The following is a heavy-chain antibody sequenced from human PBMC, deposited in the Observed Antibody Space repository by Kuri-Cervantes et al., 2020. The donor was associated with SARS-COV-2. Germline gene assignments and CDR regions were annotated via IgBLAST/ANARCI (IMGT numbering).Heavy chain of an antibody. J-gene: IGHJ4*02. CDR1: GGSISSYY. Sequence: GSLRLSRTVSGGSISSYYWSWIRQPPGKGLEWIGYIYYSGSTNYNPSLKSRVTISVDTSKNQFSLKLSSVTAADTAVYYCARWPSWSGSIDYWGQGTLVTVSS. D-gene: IGHD3-3*01. CDR3: ARWPSWSGSIDY. V-gene: IGHV4-59*01. CDR2: IYYSGST.